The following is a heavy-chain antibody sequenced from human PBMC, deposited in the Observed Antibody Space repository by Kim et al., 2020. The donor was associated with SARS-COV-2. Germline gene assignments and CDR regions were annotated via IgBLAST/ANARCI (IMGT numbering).Heavy chain of an antibody. V-gene: IGHV1-18*01. J-gene: IGHJ4*02. Sequence: YAQKLQGRVTMTTDTATSTAYMELRSLRSDDTAVYYCAREVRPGGADDYWGQGTLVTVSS. D-gene: IGHD3-16*01. CDR3: AREVRPGGADDY.